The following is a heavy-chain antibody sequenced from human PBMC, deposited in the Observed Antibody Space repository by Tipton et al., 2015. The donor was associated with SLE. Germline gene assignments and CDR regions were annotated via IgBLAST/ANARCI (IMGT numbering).Heavy chain of an antibody. CDR1: GFTFNNYA. Sequence: LRLSCAASGFTFNNYAMSWVRQPPGKGLEWIGEINHSGSTNYNPSLKSRVTISVDTSKNQFSLKLSSVTAADTAVYYCARGGTYHDSSGNIDYWGQGTLVTASS. D-gene: IGHD3-22*01. CDR2: INHSGST. V-gene: IGHV4-34*01. J-gene: IGHJ4*02. CDR3: ARGGTYHDSSGNIDY.